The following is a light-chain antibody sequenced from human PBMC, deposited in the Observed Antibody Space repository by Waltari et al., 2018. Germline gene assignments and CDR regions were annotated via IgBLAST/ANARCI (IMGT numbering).Light chain of an antibody. CDR3: ASWDSGLNGYI. Sequence: QSVLTLPPSASGPPGQTVTISCSGSSSNIGGYPVNWYQQVSGAAPKPLLPSNNQRPSGVPDRFSGARSGTSASLVISGLQSEDEAEYYCASWDSGLNGYIFATGTKVTV. CDR1: SSNIGGYP. J-gene: IGLJ1*01. V-gene: IGLV1-44*01. CDR2: SNN.